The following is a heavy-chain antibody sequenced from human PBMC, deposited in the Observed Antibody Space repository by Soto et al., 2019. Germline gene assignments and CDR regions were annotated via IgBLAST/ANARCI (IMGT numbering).Heavy chain of an antibody. Sequence: PGGSLRLSCAASGFTFSSYSMNWVRQAPGKGLEWVSSISSSSSYIYYADSVKGRFTISRDNAKNSLYLQMNSLRAEDTAVYYCAREGGYCNNNRGSSPYYYYGMDVWGQGTQVTVSS. CDR2: ISSSSSYI. CDR3: AREGGYCNNNRGSSPYYYYGMDV. J-gene: IGHJ6*02. CDR1: GFTFSSYS. V-gene: IGHV3-21*01. D-gene: IGHD2-8*01.